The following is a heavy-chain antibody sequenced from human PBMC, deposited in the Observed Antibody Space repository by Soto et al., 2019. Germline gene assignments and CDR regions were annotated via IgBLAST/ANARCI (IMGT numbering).Heavy chain of an antibody. D-gene: IGHD2-2*01. CDR1: GGTFSSYC. Sequence: QVQLVQSGAEVKKPGSSVKVSCKASGGTFSSYCISWVQQAPGQGLEWMGGIIPISGTANYAQKFQGRVTITADESTSTAYMELGSLRSEDTAVYYCARSQGSSTSLEIYYYYYYGMDVWGQGTTVTVSS. V-gene: IGHV1-69*01. CDR2: IIPISGTA. J-gene: IGHJ6*02. CDR3: ARSQGSSTSLEIYYYYYYGMDV.